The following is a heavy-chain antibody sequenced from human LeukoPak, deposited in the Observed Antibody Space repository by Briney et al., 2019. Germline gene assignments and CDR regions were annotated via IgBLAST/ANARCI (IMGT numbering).Heavy chain of an antibody. CDR2: INPNSGGT. D-gene: IGHD3-3*01. CDR3: AKDQWSGYYGEYFDY. V-gene: IGHV1-2*02. Sequence: ASVKVSCKASGYTFTGYYMHWVRQAPGQGLEWMGWINPNSGGTNYAQKFQGRVTMTRDTSISTAYMELSRLRSDDTAVYYCAKDQWSGYYGEYFDYWGQGTLVTVSS. J-gene: IGHJ4*02. CDR1: GYTFTGYY.